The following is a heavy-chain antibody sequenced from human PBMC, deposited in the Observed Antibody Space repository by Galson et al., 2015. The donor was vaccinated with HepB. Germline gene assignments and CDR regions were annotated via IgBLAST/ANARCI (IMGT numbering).Heavy chain of an antibody. CDR1: GFTFSSYA. CDR3: ARTREQLWFGESQKNYMDVWGQGTTVTVSSGKDSSDIRWFDT. Sequence: SLRLSCAASGFTFSSYAIRWVRQAPGKGLEWVAVISYNGSNKYYADSVRGRFTISRDNSKNKLYLQMNSLRTEDTAVYYCARTREQLWFGESQKNYMDVWGQGTTVTVSSGKDSSDIRWFDTWGQGTLVTVSS. V-gene: IGHV3-30*04. D-gene: IGHD3-10*01. CDR2: ISYNGSNK. J-gene: IGHJ5*02.